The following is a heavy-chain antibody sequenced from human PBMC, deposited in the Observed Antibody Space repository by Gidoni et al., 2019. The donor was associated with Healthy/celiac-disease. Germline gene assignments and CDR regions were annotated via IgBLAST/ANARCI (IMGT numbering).Heavy chain of an antibody. V-gene: IGHV4-31*03. CDR3: ARDAGSSSWYGEGFDY. D-gene: IGHD6-13*01. Sequence: QVQLQESGPGLWKPSQTLSLSCTVSGGTISSGGYDWSWIRQHPGKGLEWIGYIYYSGSTYYNPSLKSRVPISVDTSKNQFSLKLSSVTSADTAVYYCARDAGSSSWYGEGFDYWGQGTLVTVSS. CDR2: IYYSGST. J-gene: IGHJ4*02. CDR1: GGTISSGGYD.